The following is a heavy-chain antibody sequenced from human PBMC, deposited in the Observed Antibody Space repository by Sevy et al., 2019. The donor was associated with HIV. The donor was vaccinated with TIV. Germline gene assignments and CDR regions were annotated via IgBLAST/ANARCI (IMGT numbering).Heavy chain of an antibody. D-gene: IGHD3-3*01. Sequence: GGSLRLSCAASGFTVGSNFMSWVRQAPGKGLEWISVIYSDGNIFYAESVKGRFTISRDNSKNTVYLQMNSLRTEDTAVYYCARGLILELSWLGMDVWGQGTTVTVSS. V-gene: IGHV3-53*01. CDR1: GFTVGSNF. J-gene: IGHJ6*02. CDR2: IYSDGNI. CDR3: ARGLILELSWLGMDV.